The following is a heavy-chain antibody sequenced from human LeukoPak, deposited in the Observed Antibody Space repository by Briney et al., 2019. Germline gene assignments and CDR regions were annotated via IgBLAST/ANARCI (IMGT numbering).Heavy chain of an antibody. Sequence: GGSLRLSCAASGFTFSSYAMHWVRQAPGKGLEWVAVISYDGSNKYYADSVKGRFTISRDNSKNTLYLQMNSLRAEDTAVYYCAKKAYSRYSGSYKDYWGQGTLVTVSS. J-gene: IGHJ4*02. V-gene: IGHV3-30-3*02. CDR1: GFTFSSYA. CDR3: AKKAYSRYSGSYKDY. D-gene: IGHD1-26*01. CDR2: ISYDGSNK.